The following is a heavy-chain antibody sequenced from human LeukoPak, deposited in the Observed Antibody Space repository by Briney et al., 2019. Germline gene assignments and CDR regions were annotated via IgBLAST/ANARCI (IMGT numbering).Heavy chain of an antibody. V-gene: IGHV3-11*01. CDR3: ARSQTTVVPAAMGY. CDR1: GFTFSDYY. CDR2: ISSSGSTI. D-gene: IGHD2-2*01. J-gene: IGHJ4*02. Sequence: GGSLRLSCAASGFTFSDYYMSWIRQAPGKGLEWVSYISSSGSTIYYADSVRGRFTISRDNAKNSLYLQMNSLRAEDTAVYYCARSQTTVVPAAMGYWGQGTLVTVSS.